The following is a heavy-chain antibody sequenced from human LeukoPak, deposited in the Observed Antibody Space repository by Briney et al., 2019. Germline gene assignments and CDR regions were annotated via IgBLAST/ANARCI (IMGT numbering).Heavy chain of an antibody. CDR1: VYTFTIYC. CDR3: ARDLRYHRGIAARLATYY. D-gene: IGHD6-6*01. Sequence: ALVNVSRKSSVYTFTIYCISWVRQAPAQGREWMGWISAYNGNTNYAQKLQGRVTMTTDTSTSTAYMELRSLRSGDTAVYYCARDLRYHRGIAARLATYYWGQGTLVTVSS. V-gene: IGHV1-18*01. CDR2: ISAYNGNT. J-gene: IGHJ4*02.